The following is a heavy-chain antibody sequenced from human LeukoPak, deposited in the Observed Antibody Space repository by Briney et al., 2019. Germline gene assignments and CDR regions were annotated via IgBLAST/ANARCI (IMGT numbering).Heavy chain of an antibody. CDR2: IHTSGST. CDR1: GGSISSNY. V-gene: IGHV4-4*07. D-gene: IGHD6-19*01. J-gene: IGHJ4*02. CDR3: ARPRSSSGWDGDFDS. Sequence: PSETLSLTCTVSGGSISSNYWSWIRQPAGKGLEWIGRIHTSGSTNYNPSLKSRVTMSVDTSKNQFSLNLSSVTAADTAVYYCARPRSSSGWDGDFDSWGQGTLVTVSS.